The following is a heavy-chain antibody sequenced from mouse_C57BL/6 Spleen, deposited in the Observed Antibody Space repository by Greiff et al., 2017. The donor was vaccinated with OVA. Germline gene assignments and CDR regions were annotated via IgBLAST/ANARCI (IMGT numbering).Heavy chain of an antibody. V-gene: IGHV1-76*01. Sequence: QVQLKESGAELVRPGASVKLSCKASGYTFTDYYINWVKQRPGQGLEWIARIYPGSGNTYYNEKFKGKATLTAEKSSSTAYMQLISLTSEDSAVYFCARWMANWDEGDFDVWGTGTTVTVSS. CDR2: IYPGSGNT. CDR1: GYTFTDYY. D-gene: IGHD4-1*01. CDR3: ARWMANWDEGDFDV. J-gene: IGHJ1*03.